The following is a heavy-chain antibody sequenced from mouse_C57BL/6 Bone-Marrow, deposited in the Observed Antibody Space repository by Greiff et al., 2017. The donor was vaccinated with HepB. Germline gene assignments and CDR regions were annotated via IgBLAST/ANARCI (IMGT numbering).Heavy chain of an antibody. D-gene: IGHD2-3*01. Sequence: LQESGPELVKPGASVKISCKASGYSFTDYNMNWVKQSNGKSLEWIGVINPNYGTTSYNQKFKGKATLTVDQSSSTAYMQLNSLTSEDSAVYYCARRFYDGYPAWFAYWGQGTLVTVSA. V-gene: IGHV1-39*01. J-gene: IGHJ3*01. CDR2: INPNYGTT. CDR3: ARRFYDGYPAWFAY. CDR1: GYSFTDYN.